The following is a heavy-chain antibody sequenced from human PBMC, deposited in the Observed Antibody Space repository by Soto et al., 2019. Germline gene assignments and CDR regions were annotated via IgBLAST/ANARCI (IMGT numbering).Heavy chain of an antibody. J-gene: IGHJ5*02. V-gene: IGHV1-2*02. Sequence: ASVKVSCKASGYTFSDYKIHWLRQAPGQGLEWMGWINPKSDVTNYAHKFKDRVTMTRDTSTSTVYMDLSRLTFDDTAVYYCARGAMLSAAISTSFAPWGQGTQVTVSS. CDR3: ARGAMLSAAISTSFAP. CDR2: INPKSDVT. CDR1: GYTFSDYK. D-gene: IGHD2-2*01.